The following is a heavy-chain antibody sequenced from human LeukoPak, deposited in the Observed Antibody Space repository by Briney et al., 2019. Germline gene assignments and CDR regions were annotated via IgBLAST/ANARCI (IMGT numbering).Heavy chain of an antibody. V-gene: IGHV5-51*01. J-gene: IGHJ4*02. CDR2: IYPDDSDT. D-gene: IGHD3-10*01. Sequence: GESLKISCKGSGYSFTSYWIGWVRQMPGKGLEWMGIIYPDDSDTRYSPSFQGQVTISADKSISTANLQWNSLRASDTAMYYCARQGLFGDPKTGDFDYWGQGTLVTVSS. CDR3: ARQGLFGDPKTGDFDY. CDR1: GYSFTSYW.